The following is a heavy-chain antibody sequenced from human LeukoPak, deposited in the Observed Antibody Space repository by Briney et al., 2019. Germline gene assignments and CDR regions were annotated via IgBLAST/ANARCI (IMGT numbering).Heavy chain of an antibody. CDR1: GFAFSRYG. D-gene: IGHD6-13*01. V-gene: IGHV3-33*01. CDR3: ARGRGSSWYFDY. Sequence: GGSLRLSCAASGFAFSRYGMHWVRQAPGKGLVWVAVIWDDGSNQKYADSVKGRFTISRDNSKNTLYLQMNSLRAEDTAVYYCARGRGSSWYFDYWGQGTLVTVSS. CDR2: IWDDGSNQ. J-gene: IGHJ4*02.